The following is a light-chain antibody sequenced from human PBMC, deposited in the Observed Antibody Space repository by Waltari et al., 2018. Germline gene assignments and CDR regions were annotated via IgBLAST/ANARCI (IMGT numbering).Light chain of an antibody. Sequence: QYALTHPASVSCSPGQSITISCTGASSDDGGYNFVSWYQRPPGKAPKLIIYDVNNRPSGLSNRFSGSKSGNRASLTISGLQAEDEADYYCCSFTSSSTWVFGGGTKLTVL. V-gene: IGLV2-14*03. CDR1: SSDDGGYNF. J-gene: IGLJ3*02. CDR3: CSFTSSSTWV. CDR2: DVN.